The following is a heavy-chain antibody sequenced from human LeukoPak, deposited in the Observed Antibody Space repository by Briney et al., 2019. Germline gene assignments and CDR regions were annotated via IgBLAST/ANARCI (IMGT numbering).Heavy chain of an antibody. CDR3: ATEGRYCSSTSCCTSSLHYYGMDV. D-gene: IGHD2-2*02. CDR1: GYTLTELS. V-gene: IGHV1-24*01. Sequence: ASVKVSCKVSGYTLTELSMHWVRQAPGKGLEWMGGFDPEDGETIYAQKFQGRVTMTEDTSTDTAYMELSSLRSEDTAVYYCATEGRYCSSTSCCTSSLHYYGMDVWGQGTTVTVSS. CDR2: FDPEDGET. J-gene: IGHJ6*02.